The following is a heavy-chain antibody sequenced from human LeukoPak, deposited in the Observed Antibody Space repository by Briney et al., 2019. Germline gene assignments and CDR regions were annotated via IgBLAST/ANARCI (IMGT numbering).Heavy chain of an antibody. J-gene: IGHJ6*03. V-gene: IGHV3-49*04. Sequence: PGRSLRLSCTASGFTFGDYAMSWVRQAPGKGLEWVGFSRSKAYGGTKEYAASVKGRFTISRDDSKSIAYLQMNSLKTEDTAVYYCTRDLGSSSRYYYMDVWGKGTTVTVSS. CDR3: TRDLGSSSRYYYMDV. D-gene: IGHD6-6*01. CDR2: SRSKAYGGTK. CDR1: GFTFGDYA.